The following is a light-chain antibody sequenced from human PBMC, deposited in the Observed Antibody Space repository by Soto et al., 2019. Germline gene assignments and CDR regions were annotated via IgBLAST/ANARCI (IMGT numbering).Light chain of an antibody. Sequence: DIQMTQSPSSLSASVGDRVTITCQASQDITNYLNWYQQKAGRAPKLLIFDASNLDTGVPSRFSGSGSGTDFTFTISSLQAEDIATYYYQQHDNLPLTFGGGTKVEIK. CDR3: QQHDNLPLT. CDR1: QDITNY. CDR2: DAS. V-gene: IGKV1-33*01. J-gene: IGKJ4*01.